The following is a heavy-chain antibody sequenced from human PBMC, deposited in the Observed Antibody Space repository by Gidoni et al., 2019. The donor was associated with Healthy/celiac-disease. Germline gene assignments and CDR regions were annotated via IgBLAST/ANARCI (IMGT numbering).Heavy chain of an antibody. CDR3: AREGVLMVYAAYDY. D-gene: IGHD2-8*01. V-gene: IGHV3-21*01. CDR2: ISSSSSYI. CDR1: GFAFSSYS. Sequence: EVQLVESGGGLVKPGGSLRRPCAASGFAFSSYSMNWVRQAPGQGLEWVSSISSSSSYIYYADSVKGRFTISRDNAKNSLYLQMNSLRAEDTAVYYCAREGVLMVYAAYDYWGQGTLVTVSS. J-gene: IGHJ4*02.